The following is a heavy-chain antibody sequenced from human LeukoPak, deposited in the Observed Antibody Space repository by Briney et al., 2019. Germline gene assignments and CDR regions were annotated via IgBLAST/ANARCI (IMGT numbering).Heavy chain of an antibody. CDR2: ISSSSSTI. CDR3: ARDPTQWEQGAYYFDY. Sequence: GGSLRLSCAASGFTFSNSWMSWVRQAPGKGLEWVSYISSSSSTIYYADSVKGRFTISRDNAKNSLYLQMNSLRAEDTAVYYCARDPTQWEQGAYYFDYWGQGTLVTVSS. D-gene: IGHD1-26*01. J-gene: IGHJ4*02. CDR1: GFTFSNSW. V-gene: IGHV3-48*04.